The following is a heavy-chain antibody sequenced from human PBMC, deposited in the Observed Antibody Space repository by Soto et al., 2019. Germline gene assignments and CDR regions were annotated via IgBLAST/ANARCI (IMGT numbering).Heavy chain of an antibody. CDR1: GYTFTSNYG. Sequence: GASVKVSCKASGYTFTSNYGITWVRQAPGQGLEWMGWISTYNGNTNYAQKFQDRVTMTKDTSTSTVNMDLRSLGSDDTAVYYCARVEHSSNWFVRGTSGPNWFDPWGQGTLVTVSS. D-gene: IGHD6-19*01. V-gene: IGHV1-18*01. CDR2: ISTYNGNT. CDR3: ARVEHSSNWFVRGTSGPNWFDP. J-gene: IGHJ5*02.